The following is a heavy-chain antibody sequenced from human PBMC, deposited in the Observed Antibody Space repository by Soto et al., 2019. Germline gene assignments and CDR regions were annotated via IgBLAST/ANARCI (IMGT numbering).Heavy chain of an antibody. V-gene: IGHV4-34*01. Sequence: ASETLSLTCAVYGGSFSGYYWSWIRQPPGKGLEWIGEINHSGSTNYNPSLKSRVTISVDTSKNQFSLKLSSVTAADTAVYSCARGAAAGWFDPWGQGTLVTVSS. CDR1: GGSFSGYY. D-gene: IGHD6-13*01. CDR3: ARGAAAGWFDP. CDR2: INHSGST. J-gene: IGHJ5*02.